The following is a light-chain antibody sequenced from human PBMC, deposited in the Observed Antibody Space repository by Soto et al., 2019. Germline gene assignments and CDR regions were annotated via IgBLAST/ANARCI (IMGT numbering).Light chain of an antibody. V-gene: IGKV3-15*01. Sequence: VVMTQSPATLSVSPGERATLSCRASQSVGSRLAWYQQNPGQAPRLLIYDASTRATGIPARFSGSGSGTELTLTISSLQSEDFAVYYCQQYYAWYTFGQGTKL. CDR2: DAS. J-gene: IGKJ2*01. CDR1: QSVGSR. CDR3: QQYYAWYT.